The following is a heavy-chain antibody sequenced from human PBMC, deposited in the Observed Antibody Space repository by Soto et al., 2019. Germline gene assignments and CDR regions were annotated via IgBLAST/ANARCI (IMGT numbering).Heavy chain of an antibody. J-gene: IGHJ4*02. CDR2: ISPKSGGT. Sequence: QVQLVQSGAEVKKPGASVKVSCEASGYTFIDYYMHWVRQAPGQGFEWMGRISPKSGGTNYAQKFQGRVTMTWDTSLNTAYMELNSLMSEDTAVYYCARPPGYISDCYYFALWGQGTLVTVSS. D-gene: IGHD6-19*01. CDR1: GYTFIDYY. CDR3: ARPPGYISDCYYFAL. V-gene: IGHV1-2*02.